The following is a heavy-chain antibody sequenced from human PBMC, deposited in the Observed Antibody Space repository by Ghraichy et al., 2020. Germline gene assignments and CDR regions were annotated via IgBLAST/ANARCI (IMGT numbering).Heavy chain of an antibody. CDR1: GGSFSGYY. CDR2: INHSGST. Sequence: SETLSLTCAVYGGSFSGYYWSWIRQPPGKGLEWIGEINHSGSTNYNPSLKSRVTISVDTSKNQFSLKLSSVTAADTAVYYCARGLRNRRSVWFGDRDYWGQGTLVTVSS. J-gene: IGHJ4*02. CDR3: ARGLRNRRSVWFGDRDY. V-gene: IGHV4-34*01. D-gene: IGHD3-10*01.